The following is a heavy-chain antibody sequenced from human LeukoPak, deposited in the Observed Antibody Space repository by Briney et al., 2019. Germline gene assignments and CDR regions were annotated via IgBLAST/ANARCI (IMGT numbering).Heavy chain of an antibody. CDR2: IIPIFGTA. D-gene: IGHD2-8*01. Sequence: SVKVSCKASGGTFSSYAISWVRQAPGQELEWMGGIIPIFGTANYAQKFQGRVTITADKSTSTAYMELSSLRSEDTAVYYCARDFKMGFDYWGQGTLVTVSS. V-gene: IGHV1-69*06. CDR1: GGTFSSYA. CDR3: ARDFKMGFDY. J-gene: IGHJ4*02.